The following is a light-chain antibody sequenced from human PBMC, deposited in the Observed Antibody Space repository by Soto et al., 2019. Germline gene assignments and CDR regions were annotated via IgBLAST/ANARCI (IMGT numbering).Light chain of an antibody. J-gene: IGLJ2*01. Sequence: QSALTQPASVSGSPGQSITISCSGTNSDVRSYNLVSWYQQHPGKAPKLMIYEVTKRPSGVSNRFSGSKSGNTASLTISGLQAEDESDYYCCSYAGSSTVLFGGGTKLTVL. CDR3: CSYAGSSTVL. CDR2: EVT. CDR1: NSDVRSYNL. V-gene: IGLV2-23*02.